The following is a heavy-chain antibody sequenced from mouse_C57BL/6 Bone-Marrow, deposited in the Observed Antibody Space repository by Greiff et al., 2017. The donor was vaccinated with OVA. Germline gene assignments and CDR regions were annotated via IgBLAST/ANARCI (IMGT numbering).Heavy chain of an antibody. V-gene: IGHV14-4*01. CDR3: TTTVLATPACFAY. Sequence: ELQLVESGAELVRPGASVKLSCTASGFNIKADYMHWVKQRPEQGLEWIGWIDPENGDTEYASKFQGKATITADTSSNTAYLQLSSLTSADTAVYYCTTTVLATPACFAYWGQGTLVTVSA. CDR2: IDPENGDT. CDR1: GFNIKADY. D-gene: IGHD1-1*01. J-gene: IGHJ3*01.